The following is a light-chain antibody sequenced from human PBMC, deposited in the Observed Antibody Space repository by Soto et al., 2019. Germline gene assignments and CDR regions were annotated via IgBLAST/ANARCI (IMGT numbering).Light chain of an antibody. J-gene: IGKJ5*01. CDR3: QQRSNWLIT. V-gene: IGKV3D-11*01. Sequence: TQSPSSFSASTGDRVTITCRASQGISSYLAWYQQKPGQAPRLLIYGASNRATGIPARFSGSGSGTDFTLTISSLEPEDFAVYYCQQRSNWLITFGQGTRPEI. CDR1: QGISSY. CDR2: GAS.